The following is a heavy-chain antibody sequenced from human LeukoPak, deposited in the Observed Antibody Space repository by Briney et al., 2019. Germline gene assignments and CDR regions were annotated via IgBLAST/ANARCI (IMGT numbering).Heavy chain of an antibody. CDR3: ASTIAAAGTTYDAFDI. V-gene: IGHV3-66*01. Sequence: GGSLRLSCAASGFTVSSNYMSWVRQAPGKGLEWVSVIYSGGSTYYADSVKGRFTISRDNSKNTLYLQMNSLRAEDTAVYYCASTIAAAGTTYDAFDIWGQGTMVTVSS. J-gene: IGHJ3*02. D-gene: IGHD6-13*01. CDR2: IYSGGST. CDR1: GFTVSSNY.